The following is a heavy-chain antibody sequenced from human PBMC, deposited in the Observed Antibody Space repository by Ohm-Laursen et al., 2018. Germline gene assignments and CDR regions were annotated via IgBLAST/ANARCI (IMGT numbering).Heavy chain of an antibody. D-gene: IGHD3-16*01. CDR1: GFTFSSYW. CDR2: IKQDGSEK. CDR3: ARDPVRGLTDY. J-gene: IGHJ4*02. Sequence: SLRLSCAASGFTFSSYWMSWVRQAPGKGLEWVANIKQDGSEKDYVDSVKGRFTISRDNAKKSLYLQMNSLRAEDTAVYHCARDPVRGLTDYWGQGTLVTVSS. V-gene: IGHV3-7*01.